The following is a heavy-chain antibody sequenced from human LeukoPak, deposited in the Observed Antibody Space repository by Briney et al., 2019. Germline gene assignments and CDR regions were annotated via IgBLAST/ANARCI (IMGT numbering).Heavy chain of an antibody. J-gene: IGHJ5*02. CDR1: GYTFTGYY. D-gene: IGHD3-10*01. CDR2: INPNSGGT. Sequence: ASVTVSCKASGYTFTGYYMHWVRQAPGQGLEWMGWINPNSGGTNYAQKFQGWVTMTRDTSISTAYMELSRLRSDDTAVYYCARDQSYGSGSYPREGFDPWGQGTLVTVSS. V-gene: IGHV1-2*04. CDR3: ARDQSYGSGSYPREGFDP.